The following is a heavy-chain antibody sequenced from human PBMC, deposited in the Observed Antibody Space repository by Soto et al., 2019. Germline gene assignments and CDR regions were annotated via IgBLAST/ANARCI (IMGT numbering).Heavy chain of an antibody. CDR1: GFTFSSYS. Sequence: EMQLVESGGGLVKPGGSLRLSCAASGFTFSSYSMNWVRQAPGKGLEWVSSISSSSSYIYYADSVKGRFTISRDNAKNSXXLQMNSLRAEDTAVYYCARVLGCSSTSCYHDAFDIWGQGTMVTVSS. CDR2: ISSSSSYI. J-gene: IGHJ3*02. D-gene: IGHD2-2*01. CDR3: ARVLGCSSTSCYHDAFDI. V-gene: IGHV3-21*01.